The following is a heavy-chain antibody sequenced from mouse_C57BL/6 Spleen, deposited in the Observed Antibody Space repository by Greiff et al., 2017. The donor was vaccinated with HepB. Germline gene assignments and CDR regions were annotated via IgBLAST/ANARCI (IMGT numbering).Heavy chain of an antibody. CDR3: ARVGSMDY. D-gene: IGHD1-1*01. J-gene: IGHJ2*01. Sequence: DVQLQESGPGLVKPSQSLSLTCSVTGYSITSGYYWNWIRQFPGNKLEWMGYISYDGSNNYNPSLKNRISITRDTSKNQFFLKLNSVTTEDTATYYCARVGSMDYWGQGTTLTVSS. CDR1: GYSITSGYY. V-gene: IGHV3-6*01. CDR2: ISYDGSN.